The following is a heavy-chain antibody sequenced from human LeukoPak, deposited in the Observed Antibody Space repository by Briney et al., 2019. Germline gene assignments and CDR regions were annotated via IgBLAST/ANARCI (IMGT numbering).Heavy chain of an antibody. D-gene: IGHD5-24*01. Sequence: GGSLRLSCAASGFTFSSYAMSWVRQAPGKGLEWVAVISYDGSNKYYADSVKGRFTISRDNSKNTLYLQMNSLRAEDTAVYYCAREGPERWLQYGRTAFDIWGQGTMVTVSS. V-gene: IGHV3-30-3*01. CDR1: GFTFSSYA. CDR2: ISYDGSNK. CDR3: AREGPERWLQYGRTAFDI. J-gene: IGHJ3*02.